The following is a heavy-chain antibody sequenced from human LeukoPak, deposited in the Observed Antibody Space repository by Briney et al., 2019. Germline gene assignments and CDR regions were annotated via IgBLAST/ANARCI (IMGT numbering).Heavy chain of an antibody. Sequence: SETLSLTCTVSGGSISSSSYYWGWIRQPPGKGLEWIGSIYYSGSTYYNPSLKSRVTISVDTSKNQFSLKLSSVTAADTAVYYCASDSSGWYLGMDVWGQGTTVTVSS. CDR2: IYYSGST. J-gene: IGHJ6*02. D-gene: IGHD6-19*01. CDR1: GGSISSSSYY. CDR3: ASDSSGWYLGMDV. V-gene: IGHV4-39*07.